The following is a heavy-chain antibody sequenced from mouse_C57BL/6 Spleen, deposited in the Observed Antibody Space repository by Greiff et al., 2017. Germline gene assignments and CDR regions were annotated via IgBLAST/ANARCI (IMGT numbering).Heavy chain of an antibody. CDR1: GFNIKDYY. D-gene: IGHD1-1*01. CDR3: ALYYYGSSYVWYFDY. J-gene: IGHJ2*01. Sequence: EVQLQHSGAELVKPGASVKLSCTASGFNIKDYYMHWVKQRTEQGLEWIGRIDPEDGETKYAPKFQGKATITADTSSNTAYLQLSSLTSEDTAVYYCALYYYGSSYVWYFDYWGQGTTLTVSS. CDR2: IDPEDGET. V-gene: IGHV14-2*01.